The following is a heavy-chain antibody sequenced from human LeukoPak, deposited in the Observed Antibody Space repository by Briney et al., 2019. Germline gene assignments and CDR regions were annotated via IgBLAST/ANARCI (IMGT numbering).Heavy chain of an antibody. J-gene: IGHJ4*02. D-gene: IGHD3-10*01. CDR1: GGSINSGGYY. Sequence: SETLSLTCTVSGGSINSGGYYWSWIRQHPGKGLEWIGYIFYTGKTYCNPSLKSRITMPVDTSMNQFSLKVNSVTAADTAVYYCARKSRGLDYWGQGTLVTVSS. CDR2: IFYTGKT. CDR3: ARKSRGLDY. V-gene: IGHV4-31*03.